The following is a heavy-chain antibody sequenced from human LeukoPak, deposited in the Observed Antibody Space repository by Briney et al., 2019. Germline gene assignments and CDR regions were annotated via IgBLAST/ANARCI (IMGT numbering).Heavy chain of an antibody. Sequence: GGSLRLSCAASGFTFSSYGMSWVRQAPGKGLEWVSAISGSGGSTYYADSVKGRFTISRDNSKNTLYLQMNSLRAEDTAVYYCARGGSGRGSLGDAFDIWGQGTMVTVSS. J-gene: IGHJ3*02. CDR2: ISGSGGST. D-gene: IGHD1-26*01. CDR1: GFTFSSYG. V-gene: IGHV3-23*01. CDR3: ARGGSGRGSLGDAFDI.